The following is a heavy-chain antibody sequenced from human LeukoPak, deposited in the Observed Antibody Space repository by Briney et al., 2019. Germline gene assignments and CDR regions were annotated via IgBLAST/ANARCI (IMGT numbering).Heavy chain of an antibody. J-gene: IGHJ4*02. CDR1: GGPISSYY. CDR2: IYTSGST. V-gene: IGHV4-4*09. D-gene: IGHD6-6*01. CDR3: ARTYSSSSHFDY. Sequence: SETLSLTCTVSGGPISSYYWSWIRQPPGKGLEWIGHIYTSGSTNYNPSLKSRVTISVDTSKNQFSLKVSSVTAADTAVYYCARTYSSSSHFDYWGQGTLVTVSS.